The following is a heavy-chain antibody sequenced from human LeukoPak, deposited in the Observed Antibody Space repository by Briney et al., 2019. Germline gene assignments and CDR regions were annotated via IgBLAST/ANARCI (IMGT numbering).Heavy chain of an antibody. V-gene: IGHV4-61*02. CDR1: GGSLNSGGFY. CDR2: SYTDGAT. Sequence: NPSETLSLTCTVSGGSLNSGGFYWTWIRQPAGKGLEWIGRSYTDGATNYNPSLKSRVTIPLDTSKNQFSLKLSSVTVADTAVYYCAREDFWSASYNGWLDPWGQGTLVIVSS. D-gene: IGHD3-3*01. CDR3: AREDFWSASYNGWLDP. J-gene: IGHJ5*02.